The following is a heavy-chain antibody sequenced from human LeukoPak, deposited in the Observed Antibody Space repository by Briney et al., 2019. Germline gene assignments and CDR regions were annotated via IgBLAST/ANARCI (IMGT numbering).Heavy chain of an antibody. J-gene: IGHJ5*02. V-gene: IGHV3-23*01. D-gene: IGHD5-12*01. CDR3: AKSPVATIRFFDP. CDR1: GFTFSNYA. CDR2: ITGSGRST. Sequence: PGGSLRLSCAASGFTFSNYAMTWVRQAPGKGLEWVSVITGSGRSTYYADSVKGRFTISRDNSNNTLYLQMNSLRAEDTAVYYCAKSPVATIRFFDPWGQGTLVTVSS.